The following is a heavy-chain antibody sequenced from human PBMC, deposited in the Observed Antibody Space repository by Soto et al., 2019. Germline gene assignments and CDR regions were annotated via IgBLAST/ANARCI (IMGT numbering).Heavy chain of an antibody. CDR2: TYYRSKWYN. V-gene: IGHV6-1*01. CDR3: ARDLNMSTFGGGIVGFRVVDAFDI. D-gene: IGHD3-16*02. J-gene: IGHJ3*02. Sequence: QVQLQQSGPGLVKPSQTLSLTCAISGDSVSSNSAAWNWIRQSPSRGLEWLGRTYYRSKWYNDYAVPVKSRITSNPDTSKNQFSRQLNSVTPEDTAVYYCARDLNMSTFGGGIVGFRVVDAFDIWGQGTMVTVSS. CDR1: GDSVSSNSAA.